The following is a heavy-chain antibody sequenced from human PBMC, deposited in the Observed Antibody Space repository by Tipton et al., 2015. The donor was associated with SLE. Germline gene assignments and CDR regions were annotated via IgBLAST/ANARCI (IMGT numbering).Heavy chain of an antibody. CDR1: GGSFGTYY. Sequence: LRLSCAVYGGSFGTYYWSWIRQPPGKGLEWIGEINHSGSTNYNPSLKSRVTISVDTSKNQFSLKLSSVTAADTAVYYCATLTVTIPRWFDPWGQGTLVTVSS. V-gene: IGHV4-34*01. CDR2: INHSGST. D-gene: IGHD4-17*01. CDR3: ATLTVTIPRWFDP. J-gene: IGHJ5*02.